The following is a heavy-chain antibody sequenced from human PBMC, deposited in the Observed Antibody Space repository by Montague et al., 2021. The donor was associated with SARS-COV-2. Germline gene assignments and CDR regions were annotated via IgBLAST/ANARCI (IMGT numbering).Heavy chain of an antibody. CDR1: GTSFSGYY. Sequence: SETLSLTCAVHGTSFSGYYWNWIRQPPGKGLEWIGEINHGGSTKYSPSLKSRLTISADTSKNQFSLKLTSVAAADTAVYYCARLRDGVVPSPILGVGPYYSYYYPDVWGRGTTVTVSS. D-gene: IGHD3-10*01. V-gene: IGHV4-34*01. CDR2: INHGGST. J-gene: IGHJ6*03. CDR3: ARLRDGVVPSPILGVGPYYSYYYPDV.